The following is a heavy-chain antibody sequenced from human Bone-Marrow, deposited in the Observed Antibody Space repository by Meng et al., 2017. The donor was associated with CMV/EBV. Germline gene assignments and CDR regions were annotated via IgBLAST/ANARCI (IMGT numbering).Heavy chain of an antibody. CDR3: ARFPHFYTVTMVDAFDI. CDR2: VNPNSGGT. D-gene: IGHD4-17*01. J-gene: IGHJ3*02. V-gene: IGHV1-2*02. Sequence: ASVKVSCKASGYSFTGYYMHWVRQAPGQGLEWMGWVNPNSGGTNYAQKFQGRVTMTRDTSISTAYVELSRLRSDDTAVYYCARFPHFYTVTMVDAFDIWGQGTMVTVSS. CDR1: GYSFTGYY.